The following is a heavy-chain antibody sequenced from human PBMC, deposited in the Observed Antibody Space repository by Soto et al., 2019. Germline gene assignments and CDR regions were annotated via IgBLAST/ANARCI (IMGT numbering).Heavy chain of an antibody. CDR1: GFTFSSYA. V-gene: IGHV3-23*01. CDR3: AKDPTHSIAAAGPFDP. CDR2: ISGSGGST. J-gene: IGHJ5*02. D-gene: IGHD6-13*01. Sequence: PGGSLRLSCAASGFTFSSYAMSWVRQAPGKGLEWVSAISGSGGSTYYADSVKGRFTISRDNSKNTLYLQMNSLRAEDTAVYYCAKDPTHSIAAAGPFDPWGQGTLVTVSS.